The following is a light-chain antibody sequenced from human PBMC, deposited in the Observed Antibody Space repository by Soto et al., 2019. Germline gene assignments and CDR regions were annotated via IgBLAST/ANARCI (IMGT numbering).Light chain of an antibody. CDR1: QSGGSN. CDR3: QHYNNWPSWA. CDR2: GAS. Sequence: EIVITQSPATLSVSPGEIATLSCRATQSGGSNLAWYQQKPGQAPRLLIYGASTRATGIPARFSGSESGTEFTLTISSLESKYFAVYDCQHYNNWPSWAFGQGTKVEIK. J-gene: IGKJ1*01. V-gene: IGKV3-15*01.